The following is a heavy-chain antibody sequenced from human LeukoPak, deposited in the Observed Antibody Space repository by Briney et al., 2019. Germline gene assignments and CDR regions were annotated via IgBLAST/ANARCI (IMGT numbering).Heavy chain of an antibody. Sequence: GGSLRLSCAASGFTFSTYGMHWVRQAPGKGLEWVAFIRYDGNSKYYADSVKGRFTISRDNAKNSLYLQMNSLRAEDTAVYYCARAYSSGWSKNWFDPWGQGTLVTVSS. CDR1: GFTFSTYG. D-gene: IGHD6-19*01. CDR2: IRYDGNSK. CDR3: ARAYSSGWSKNWFDP. J-gene: IGHJ5*02. V-gene: IGHV3-30*02.